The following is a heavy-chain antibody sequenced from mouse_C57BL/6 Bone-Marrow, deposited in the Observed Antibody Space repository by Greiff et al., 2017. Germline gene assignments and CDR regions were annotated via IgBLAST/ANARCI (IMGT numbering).Heavy chain of an antibody. V-gene: IGHV14-4*01. CDR1: GFNIKDDY. CDR2: IDPENGDT. Sequence: EVKLQESGAELVRPGASVKLSCTASGFNIKDDYMHWVKQRPEQGLEWIGWIDPENGDTEYASKFQGKATITADTSSNTAYLQLSSLTSEDTAVYYCTTNYAYFDYWGQGTTLTVSS. CDR3: TTNYAYFDY. J-gene: IGHJ2*01. D-gene: IGHD1-1*01.